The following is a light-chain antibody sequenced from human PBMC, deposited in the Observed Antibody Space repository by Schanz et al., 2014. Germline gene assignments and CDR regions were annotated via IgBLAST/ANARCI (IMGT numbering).Light chain of an antibody. Sequence: QSALTQPPSASGSPGQSVAISCTGTSSDVGGYNYVSWYQHHPGKAPKLMIYDVTRRPSGVPDRFSGSKSDNTASLTVSGLQVEDEADYYCCSYAGDNTLRFGGGTKLTVL. V-gene: IGLV2-8*01. J-gene: IGLJ3*02. CDR3: CSYAGDNTLR. CDR1: SSDVGGYNY. CDR2: DVT.